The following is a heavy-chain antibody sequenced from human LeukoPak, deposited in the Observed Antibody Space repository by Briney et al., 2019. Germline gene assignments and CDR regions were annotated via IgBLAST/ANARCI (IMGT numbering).Heavy chain of an antibody. CDR2: INPSGGST. CDR1: GYTFTSYY. D-gene: IGHD6-19*01. Sequence: ASVKVSCKASGYTFTSYYMHWVRQAPGQGLEWMGIINPSGGSTSYAQKFQGRVTMTRDTSTSTVYMELSSLRSEDTAVYYCARATVDYSSGWYVYFDYWGQGTLVTVSS. CDR3: ARATVDYSSGWYVYFDY. J-gene: IGHJ4*02. V-gene: IGHV1-46*01.